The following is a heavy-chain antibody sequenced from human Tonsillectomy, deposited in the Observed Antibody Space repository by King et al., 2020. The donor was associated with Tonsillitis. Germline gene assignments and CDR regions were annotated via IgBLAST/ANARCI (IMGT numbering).Heavy chain of an antibody. V-gene: IGHV3-73*01. J-gene: IGHJ4*02. CDR1: GFTFSGSA. Sequence: VQLVESGGGLVQPGGSLKLSCAASGFTFSGSAMHWVRQVSGKGREWVGRIISKANSYATAYAASVKGRFTISRDDSKNTAYLQMNSLKTEDTAVYYCTSHHGYSYGSFDYWGQGTLVTVSS. D-gene: IGHD5-18*01. CDR3: TSHHGYSYGSFDY. CDR2: IISKANSYAT.